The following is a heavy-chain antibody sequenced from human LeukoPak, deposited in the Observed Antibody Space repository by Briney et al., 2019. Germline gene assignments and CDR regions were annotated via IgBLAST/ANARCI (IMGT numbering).Heavy chain of an antibody. CDR3: ARSIAARGPFDY. CDR2: IYYSGST. CDR1: GGSISSGDYY. D-gene: IGHD6-6*01. V-gene: IGHV4-30-4*08. J-gene: IGHJ4*02. Sequence: SETLSLTCTVSGGSISSGDYYWSWIRQPPGKGLEWIGYIYYSGSTYYNPSLKSRATISVDTSKNQFSLKLSSVTAADTAVYYCARSIAARGPFDYWGQGTLVTVSS.